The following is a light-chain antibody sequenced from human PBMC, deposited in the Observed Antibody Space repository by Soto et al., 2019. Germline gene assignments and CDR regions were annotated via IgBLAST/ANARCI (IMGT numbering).Light chain of an antibody. CDR2: ANI. CDR1: SSNIGAGSD. Sequence: SVLPQPPSVSGAPGQRATISCTGSSSNIGAGSDVHWYQQFPGTAPKLLIYANINRPSGVPDRFSGSKSGTSASLAITGLQAEDEADYYCQSYDSSLSGFYVFGSGTKLTVL. J-gene: IGLJ1*01. CDR3: QSYDSSLSGFYV. V-gene: IGLV1-40*01.